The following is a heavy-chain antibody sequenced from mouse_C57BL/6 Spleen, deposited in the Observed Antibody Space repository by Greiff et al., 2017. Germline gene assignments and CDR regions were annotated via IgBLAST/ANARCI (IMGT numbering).Heavy chain of an antibody. V-gene: IGHV1-4*01. CDR1: GYTFTSYT. Sequence: VQLVESGAELARPGASVKMSCKASGYTFTSYTMHWVKQRPGQGLEWIGYINPSSGYTKYNQKFKDKATLTADKSSSTAYMQLSSLTSEDSAVYYCARNYGSSYYFDYWGQGTTRTVSS. CDR3: ARNYGSSYYFDY. CDR2: INPSSGYT. J-gene: IGHJ2*01. D-gene: IGHD1-1*01.